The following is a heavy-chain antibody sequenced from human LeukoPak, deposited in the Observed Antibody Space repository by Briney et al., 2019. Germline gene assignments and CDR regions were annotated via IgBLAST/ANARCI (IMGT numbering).Heavy chain of an antibody. CDR3: AKDAGPQQLVFFDS. CDR2: ISGSGGNM. Sequence: GSLILSWTATGFTFSNFGMAWVRQAPGQGLEWVSTISGSGGNMYQADSVKGRFTISRDNSRSTLYLQMNSLRAEDTAVYYCAKDAGPQQLVFFDSWGQGTLVTVSS. J-gene: IGHJ4*02. V-gene: IGHV3-23*01. D-gene: IGHD6-6*01. CDR1: GFTFSNFG.